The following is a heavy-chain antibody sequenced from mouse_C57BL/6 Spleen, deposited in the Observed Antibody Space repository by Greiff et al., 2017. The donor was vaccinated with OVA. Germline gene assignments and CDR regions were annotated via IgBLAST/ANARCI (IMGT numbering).Heavy chain of an antibody. CDR3: ARVPYDGYPYYAMDY. V-gene: IGHV1-7*01. CDR1: GYTFTSYW. Sequence: VKLMESGAELAKPGASVKLSCKASGYTFTSYWMHWVKQRPGQGLEWIGYINPSSGYTKYNQKFKDKATLTVDKSSSTAYMQLSSLTYEDSAVYYCARVPYDGYPYYAMDYWGQGTSVTVSS. CDR2: INPSSGYT. J-gene: IGHJ4*01. D-gene: IGHD2-3*01.